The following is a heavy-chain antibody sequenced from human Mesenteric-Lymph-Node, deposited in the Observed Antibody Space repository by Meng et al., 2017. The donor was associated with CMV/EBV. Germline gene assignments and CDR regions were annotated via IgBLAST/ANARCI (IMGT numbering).Heavy chain of an antibody. CDR3: ARDKSVGATTDAFDI. CDR2: ISSSSSYI. D-gene: IGHD1-26*01. V-gene: IGHV3-21*01. Sequence: GGSLRLSCVASGFIFSNYEMIWVRQAPGKGLEWVSSISSSSSYIYYADSVKGRFTISRDNAKNSLYLQMNSLRAEDTAVYYCARDKSVGATTDAFDIWGQGTMVTVSS. J-gene: IGHJ3*02. CDR1: GFIFSNYE.